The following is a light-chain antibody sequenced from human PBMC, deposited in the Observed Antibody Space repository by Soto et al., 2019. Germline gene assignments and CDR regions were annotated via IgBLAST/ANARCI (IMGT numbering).Light chain of an antibody. Sequence: QSALTQPPSISGAPGQKVTISCNETSSNVGSTYEVHWYQQLPGKAPRLLIYRNVNRPSGVPDRFSASKSGNSASLAITGLQAEDDGDYFCQSYDSSLRGSVFGGGTKLTVL. CDR3: QSYDSSLRGSV. J-gene: IGLJ2*01. CDR2: RNV. V-gene: IGLV1-40*01. CDR1: SSNVGSTYE.